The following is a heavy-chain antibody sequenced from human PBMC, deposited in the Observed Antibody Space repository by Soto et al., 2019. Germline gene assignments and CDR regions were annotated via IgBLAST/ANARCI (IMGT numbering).Heavy chain of an antibody. V-gene: IGHV4-34*01. CDR3: ATLPHYGDPKAGF. CDR1: GGSFSGYY. Sequence: PSEPLPLTCAVYGGSFSGYYWRWILQPPGKGLEWIGGINHSGNTNYNSSLKGRVTTSVDTSKNQFSLKLTSVTAADTAVYYCATLPHYGDPKAGFWGQGTLVTVSS. J-gene: IGHJ4*02. D-gene: IGHD4-17*01. CDR2: INHSGNT.